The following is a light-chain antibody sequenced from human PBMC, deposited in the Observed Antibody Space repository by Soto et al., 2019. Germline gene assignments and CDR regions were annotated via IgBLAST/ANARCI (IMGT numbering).Light chain of an antibody. CDR3: QQYGSSPIT. CDR2: GAS. V-gene: IGKV3-20*01. J-gene: IGKJ5*01. Sequence: EIVLTQSPGTLSLSPGEGATLSCRASQIVTNSYLAWYQQKPGQAPRFLIYGASSSATGIPDRFSGSGSGTDFTLTISRLEPEDFAVYYCQQYGSSPITFGRGTRLEIK. CDR1: QIVTNSY.